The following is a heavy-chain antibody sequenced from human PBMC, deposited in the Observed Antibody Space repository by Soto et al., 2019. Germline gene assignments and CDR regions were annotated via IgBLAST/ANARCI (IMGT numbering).Heavy chain of an antibody. CDR1: GFTISTHC. D-gene: IGHD1-7*01. J-gene: IGHJ4*02. V-gene: IGHV3-33*01. Sequence: QVQLVESGGGLVQPGTSLRLSCAASGFTISTHCMHWVRQAPGKGLEWVANIWYDGSNKCYADSVKGRFTISKDNSKNTLYVEMNSLRAEDTAVYYCAAATTWNFHFHYWGQGTQVTVSS. CDR3: AAATTWNFHFHY. CDR2: IWYDGSNK.